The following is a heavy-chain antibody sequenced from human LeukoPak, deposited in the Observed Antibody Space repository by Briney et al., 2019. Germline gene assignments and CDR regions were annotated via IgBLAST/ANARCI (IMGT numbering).Heavy chain of an antibody. D-gene: IGHD3-3*01. CDR1: RYTFTSYV. CDR3: ARDLHGYYDFWSGYYFDY. CDR2: TIAYNGNT. J-gene: IGHJ4*02. V-gene: IGHV1-18*01. Sequence: GASVKVSCKASRYTFTSYVNSWVRQAPGEGLEWMGWTIAYNGNTNYAQKLQGRVTLTTDTSTSRSYIELRSLKSDDTVVYYCARDLHGYYDFWSGYYFDYWGQGTLVTVSS.